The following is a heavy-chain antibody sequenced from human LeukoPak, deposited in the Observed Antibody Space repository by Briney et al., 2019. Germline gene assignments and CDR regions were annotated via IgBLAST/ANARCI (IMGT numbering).Heavy chain of an antibody. CDR1: GFTFSSYA. V-gene: IGHV3-23*01. Sequence: GGSLRLSCAASGFTFSSYAMSWVRQAPGKGLEWVSGTSGSGDSTYYAGSVKGRFTISRDNSKNTLYLQMNSLRVEDTAVYYCAKNGGSQCYSHLDSWGQGTLVTVSS. J-gene: IGHJ4*02. D-gene: IGHD2-15*01. CDR2: TSGSGDST. CDR3: AKNGGSQCYSHLDS.